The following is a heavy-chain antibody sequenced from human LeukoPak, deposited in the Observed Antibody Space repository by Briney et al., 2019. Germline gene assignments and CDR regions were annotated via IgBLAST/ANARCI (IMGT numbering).Heavy chain of an antibody. D-gene: IGHD2-2*01. J-gene: IGHJ4*02. V-gene: IGHV4-34*01. CDR1: GGSFSGYY. Sequence: SETLSLTCAVSGGSFSGYYWSWIRQPPGKGLEWIGEINHSGSTNYNPSLKSRVTISVDTSKNQFSLKLSSVTAADTAVYYCAAFTYCSSTSCVYFDYWGQGTLVTVSS. CDR3: AAFTYCSSTSCVYFDY. CDR2: INHSGST.